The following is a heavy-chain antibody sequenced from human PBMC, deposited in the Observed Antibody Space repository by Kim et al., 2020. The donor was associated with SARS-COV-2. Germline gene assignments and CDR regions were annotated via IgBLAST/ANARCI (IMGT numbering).Heavy chain of an antibody. CDR3: AREPVDTTMFYYYYYGMDV. J-gene: IGHJ6*02. D-gene: IGHD5-18*01. CDR2: INHSGST. Sequence: SETLSLTCAVYGGSFSGYYWSWIRQPPGKGLEWIGEINHSGSTSYNPSLKSRVTISVDTSKNQFSLKLSSVTAADTAVYYCAREPVDTTMFYYYYYGMDVWGQGTTVTVSS. CDR1: GGSFSGYY. V-gene: IGHV4-34*01.